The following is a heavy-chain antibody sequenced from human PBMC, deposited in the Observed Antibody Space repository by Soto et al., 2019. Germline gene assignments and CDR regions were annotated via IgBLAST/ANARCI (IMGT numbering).Heavy chain of an antibody. V-gene: IGHV3-21*01. D-gene: IGHD2-2*01. J-gene: IGHJ3*02. Sequence: GGSLRLSCAASGFTFSSYSMNWVRQAPGKGLEWVSSISSSSSYIYYADSVKGRFTISRDNAKNSLYLQMNSLRAEDTAVYYCARAVVRRGEGAFDIWGQGTMVTVSS. CDR3: ARAVVRRGEGAFDI. CDR2: ISSSSSYI. CDR1: GFTFSSYS.